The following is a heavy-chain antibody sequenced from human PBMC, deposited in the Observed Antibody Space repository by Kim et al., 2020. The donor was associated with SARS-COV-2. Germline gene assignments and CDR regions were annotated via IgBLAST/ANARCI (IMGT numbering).Heavy chain of an antibody. CDR1: GGSITTSSYQ. CDR2: FYSSGPT. Sequence: SETLSLTCTVSGGSITTSSYQWAWIRQPPRRGLEWIGSFYSSGPTSYNPSLNSRVTISADTSGNQFYLNLSSVTAADTAVYYCARKGAGWTFTYYYGMDVWGQGPTVSVSS. CDR3: ARKGAGWTFTYYYGMDV. V-gene: IGHV4-39*01. J-gene: IGHJ6*02. D-gene: IGHD6-19*01.